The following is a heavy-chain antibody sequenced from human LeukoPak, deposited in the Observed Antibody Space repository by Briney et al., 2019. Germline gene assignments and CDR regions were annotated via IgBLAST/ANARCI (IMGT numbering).Heavy chain of an antibody. D-gene: IGHD1-26*01. J-gene: IGHJ4*02. CDR3: AGDYSGTYFDS. Sequence: ASVKVSCKASGYTFIRYGISWVRQAPGQGLEWMGWISAYNGNTKNVQKVQDRVTMTTDTSTSTAYMELRSLRSDDTAVYYCAGDYSGTYFDSWGQGTLVTVSS. V-gene: IGHV1-18*01. CDR1: GYTFIRYG. CDR2: ISAYNGNT.